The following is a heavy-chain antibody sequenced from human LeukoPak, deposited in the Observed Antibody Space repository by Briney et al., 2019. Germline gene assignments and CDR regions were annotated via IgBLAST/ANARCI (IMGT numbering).Heavy chain of an antibody. J-gene: IGHJ4*02. CDR1: GFIFSAYE. V-gene: IGHV3-48*03. CDR2: ISSSGSTI. CDR3: AKAVVTAFDY. D-gene: IGHD2-21*02. Sequence: PGRSLRLSCAASGFIFSAYEMNWVRQAPGKGLEWVSYISSSGSTIYYADSVKGRFTISRDNAKNSLYLQMNSLRDEDTAVYYCAKAVVTAFDYWGQGTLVTVSS.